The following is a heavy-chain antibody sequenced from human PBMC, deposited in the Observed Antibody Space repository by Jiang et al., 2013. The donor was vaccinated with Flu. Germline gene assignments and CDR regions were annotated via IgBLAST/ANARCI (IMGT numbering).Heavy chain of an antibody. D-gene: IGHD7-27*01. J-gene: IGHJ3*02. CDR2: IYYSGST. Sequence: SWIRQPQEGTEWIGYIYYSGSTNYNPSLKSRVTISVDTSKNQFXLKLSSVTAADTAVYYCARSLGNDAFDIWGQGTMVTVSS. V-gene: IGHV4-59*01. CDR3: ARSLGNDAFDI.